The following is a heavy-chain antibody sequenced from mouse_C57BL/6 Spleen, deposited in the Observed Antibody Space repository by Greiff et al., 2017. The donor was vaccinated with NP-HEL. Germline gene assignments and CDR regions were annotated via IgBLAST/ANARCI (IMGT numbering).Heavy chain of an antibody. CDR3: AKKAIYYYGSSYEFAY. J-gene: IGHJ3*01. CDR2: INPNNGGT. D-gene: IGHD1-1*01. CDR1: GYTFTDYY. V-gene: IGHV1-26*01. Sequence: EVQLQQSGPVLAKPGASVKISCKASGYTFTDYYMHWVKQSPGQSLEWIGAINPNNGGTSYNQKFKGKATLTVVKSSSTAYMELRSLTTEDSAVYYCAKKAIYYYGSSYEFAYWGQAILVTVSA.